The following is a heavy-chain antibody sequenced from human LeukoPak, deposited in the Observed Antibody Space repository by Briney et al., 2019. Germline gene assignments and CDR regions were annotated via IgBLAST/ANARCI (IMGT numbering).Heavy chain of an antibody. CDR1: EFTFSSYG. J-gene: IGHJ4*02. Sequence: PGGSLRLSCAASEFTFSSYGMHWVRQAPGKGLEWVAVISYDGSNKYYADSVKGRFTVSRDNSKNTLYLQMNSLRAEDTAVYYCAKEEGFIRSLDYWGQGTLVTVSS. CDR2: ISYDGSNK. D-gene: IGHD2-15*01. CDR3: AKEEGFIRSLDY. V-gene: IGHV3-30*18.